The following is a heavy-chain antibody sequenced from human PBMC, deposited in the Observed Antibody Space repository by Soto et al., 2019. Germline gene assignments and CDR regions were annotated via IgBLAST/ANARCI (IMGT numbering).Heavy chain of an antibody. J-gene: IGHJ6*03. CDR2: ISGSGGST. CDR1: GFTFSSYA. Sequence: GGSLRLSCAASGFTFSSYAMSWVRQAPGKGLERVSAISGSGGSTYYADSVKGRFTISRDNSKNTLYLQMNSLRAEDTAVYYCAKSSYDFWGGPISDYYYYMDVWGKGTTVTVSS. V-gene: IGHV3-23*01. CDR3: AKSSYDFWGGPISDYYYYMDV. D-gene: IGHD3-3*01.